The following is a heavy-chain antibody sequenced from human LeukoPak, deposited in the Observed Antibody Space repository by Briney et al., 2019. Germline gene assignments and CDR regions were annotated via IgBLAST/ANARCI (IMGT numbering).Heavy chain of an antibody. D-gene: IGHD3-10*01. CDR1: GFTFDDYA. J-gene: IGHJ4*02. V-gene: IGHV3-9*01. Sequence: PGRSLRLSCAASGFTFDDYAMHWVRQAPGKGLGWVSGISWNSGSIGYADSVKGRFTISRDNAKNSLHLQMNSLRAEDTALYYCAKDSRYYYGSGSLTGPFDYWGQGTLVTVSS. CDR2: ISWNSGSI. CDR3: AKDSRYYYGSGSLTGPFDY.